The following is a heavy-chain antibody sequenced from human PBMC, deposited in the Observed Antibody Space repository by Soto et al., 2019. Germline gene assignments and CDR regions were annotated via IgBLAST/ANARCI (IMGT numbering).Heavy chain of an antibody. Sequence: GGSLRLSCATSGFTFSNAWMSWVRQAPGKGLEWVGRIKSKTDGGTTTDYAAPVKDRFTISRDDSKSTLFLQMNRLKTEDTAVYYCTTDGRTTGFEYWGQGTQVTVS. J-gene: IGHJ4*02. V-gene: IGHV3-15*01. D-gene: IGHD2-8*02. CDR2: IKSKTDGGTTT. CDR3: TTDGRTTGFEY. CDR1: GFTFSNAW.